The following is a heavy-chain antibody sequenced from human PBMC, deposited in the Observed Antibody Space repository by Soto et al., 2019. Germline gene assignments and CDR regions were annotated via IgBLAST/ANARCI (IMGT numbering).Heavy chain of an antibody. D-gene: IGHD3-3*01. Sequence: GGSLRLSCAASGFTFSSYAMSWVRQAPGKGLEWVSAISGSGGSTYYADSVKGRFTISRDNSKNTLYLQMNSLRAEDTAVYYCAKAVRRRFLEWLKPGPYGMDLWGQGTTVTVSS. J-gene: IGHJ6*02. CDR3: AKAVRRRFLEWLKPGPYGMDL. CDR1: GFTFSSYA. V-gene: IGHV3-23*01. CDR2: ISGSGGST.